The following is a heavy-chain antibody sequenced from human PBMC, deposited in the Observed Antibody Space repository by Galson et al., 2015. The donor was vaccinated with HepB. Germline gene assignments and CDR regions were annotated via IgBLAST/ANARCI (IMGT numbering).Heavy chain of an antibody. J-gene: IGHJ4*02. V-gene: IGHV3-11*01. D-gene: IGHD1-7*01. CDR1: AFTFSDYY. Sequence: SLRLSCAASAFTFSDYYMSWIRQAPGKGLEWVSYISNTGTTVYYTDSVKGRFTISRDNAKNSLYLRMNSLRADDTAVYYCARGAPIYNSYYDFFDCWGQGTLVTVS. CDR3: ARGAPIYNSYYDFFDC. CDR2: ISNTGTTV.